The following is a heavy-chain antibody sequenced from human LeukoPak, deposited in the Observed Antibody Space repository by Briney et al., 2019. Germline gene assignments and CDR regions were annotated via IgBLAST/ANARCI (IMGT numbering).Heavy chain of an antibody. CDR2: ISSSSYI. CDR1: GFTFSSYS. V-gene: IGHV3-21*01. Sequence: GGSLRLSCAASGFTFSSYSMNWVRQAPGKGLKWVSSISSSSYIYYADSVKGRFTISRDNAKNSLYLQMNSLRAEDTAVYYCAREDSYCSGGTCFEYFQHWGQGTLVTVSS. J-gene: IGHJ1*01. CDR3: AREDSYCSGGTCFEYFQH. D-gene: IGHD2-15*01.